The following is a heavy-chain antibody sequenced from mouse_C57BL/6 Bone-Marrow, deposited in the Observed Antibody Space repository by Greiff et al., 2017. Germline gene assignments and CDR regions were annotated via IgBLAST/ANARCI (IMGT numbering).Heavy chain of an antibody. J-gene: IGHJ3*01. Sequence: QVQLQQSGPGLVAPSQSLSITCTVSGFSLTSYGVHWVRQPPGKGLEWLVVIWSDGSTTYNSALKSRLSISKDNSKSQVFLKMNSLQTDDTAMYYCARNEDYDGAWFAYWGQGTLVTVSA. CDR1: GFSLTSYG. D-gene: IGHD2-4*01. CDR2: IWSDGST. V-gene: IGHV2-6*02. CDR3: ARNEDYDGAWFAY.